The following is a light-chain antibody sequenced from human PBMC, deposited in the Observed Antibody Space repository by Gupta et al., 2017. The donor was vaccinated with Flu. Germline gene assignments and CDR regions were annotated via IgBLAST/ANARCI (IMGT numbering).Light chain of an antibody. J-gene: IGLJ1*01. CDR1: AVPNQY. Sequence: GDAVPNQYVFWYQQKSGQPPVLIIYNDIERPSGIPERFSGSSSGTTVTLTISGLQEEDEADYYCHSADSSGTYQVFGTGTKVTVL. CDR3: HSADSSGTYQV. CDR2: NDI. V-gene: IGLV3-25*03.